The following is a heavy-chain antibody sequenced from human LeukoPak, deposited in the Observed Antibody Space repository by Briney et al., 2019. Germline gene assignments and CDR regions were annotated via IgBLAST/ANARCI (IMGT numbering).Heavy chain of an antibody. J-gene: IGHJ6*03. D-gene: IGHD3-10*01. CDR1: GDSFSGNH. CDR3: ARGRRVAGVRRINWAKRENYYYYYIDA. CDR2: INNTGTT. Sequence: SETLSLTCAVYGDSFSGNHWTWLRQSPGQGLEWIGEINNTGTTKFNPSLRGRASTSVDTANNHFSLRMTSLPGADRGCYLSARGRRVAGVRRINWAKRENYYYYYIDAWGKGTSVIVSS. V-gene: IGHV4-34*01.